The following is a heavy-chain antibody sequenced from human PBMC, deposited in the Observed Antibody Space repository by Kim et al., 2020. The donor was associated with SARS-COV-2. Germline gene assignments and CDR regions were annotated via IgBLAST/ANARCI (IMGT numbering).Heavy chain of an antibody. CDR2: ISWNSGSI. Sequence: GGSLRLSCAASGFTFDDYAMHWVRQAPGKGLEWVSGISWNSGSIGYADSVKGRFTISRDNAKNSLYLQMNSLRAEDTALYYCAKDIRWLARTPLFDYWGQGTLVTVSS. CDR1: GFTFDDYA. V-gene: IGHV3-9*01. D-gene: IGHD6-19*01. CDR3: AKDIRWLARTPLFDY. J-gene: IGHJ4*02.